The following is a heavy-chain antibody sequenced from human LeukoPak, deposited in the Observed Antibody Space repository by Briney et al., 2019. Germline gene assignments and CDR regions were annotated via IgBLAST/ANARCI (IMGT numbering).Heavy chain of an antibody. V-gene: IGHV3-20*04. CDR3: ARSYSSRSFYYMDV. Sequence: SGGSLRLSCAISGFTFDDYGMNWVRQAPGKGLEWVSEINWNGDYTHYADSVKGRFTISRDNAKNSLYLQMTSLRAEATALYYCARSYSSRSFYYMDVWGKGPTVTVS. J-gene: IGHJ6*03. D-gene: IGHD6-13*01. CDR1: GFTFDDYG. CDR2: INWNGDYT.